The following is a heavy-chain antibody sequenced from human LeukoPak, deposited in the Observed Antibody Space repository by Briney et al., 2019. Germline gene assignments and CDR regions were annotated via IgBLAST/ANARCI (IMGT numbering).Heavy chain of an antibody. CDR3: AKDRDSSSWLAFDI. V-gene: IGHV3-23*01. CDR1: GFTFISYA. D-gene: IGHD6-13*01. J-gene: IGHJ3*02. Sequence: GRSLRLSCAASGFTFISYAMSWVRQAPGKGLEWVSAISGSGGSRYYADSVKGRFTISRDNSKNTLYLQMNSLRAEDTAVYYCAKDRDSSSWLAFDIWGQGTMVTVSS. CDR2: ISGSGGSR.